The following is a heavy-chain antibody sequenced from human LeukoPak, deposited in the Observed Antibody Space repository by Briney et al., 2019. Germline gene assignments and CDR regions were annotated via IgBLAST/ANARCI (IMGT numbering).Heavy chain of an antibody. Sequence: PSETLSLTCTVSGGSISSYYWSWIRQPPGKGLEWIGYIYHSGSTYYNPSLKSRVTISVDRSKNQFSLKLSSVTAADTAVYYCARGGGPRGLDYWGQGTLVTVSS. V-gene: IGHV4-59*12. J-gene: IGHJ4*02. CDR1: GGSISSYY. D-gene: IGHD3-10*01. CDR3: ARGGGPRGLDY. CDR2: IYHSGST.